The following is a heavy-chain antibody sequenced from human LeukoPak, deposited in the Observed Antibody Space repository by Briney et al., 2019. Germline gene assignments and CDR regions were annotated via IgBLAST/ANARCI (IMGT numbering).Heavy chain of an antibody. CDR1: GGSISSGSYY. Sequence: SQTLSLTCTVSGGSISSGSYYWSWIRQPAGKGLEWIGRISTSASTTYNPSLKSRVIVSLDTSKNQFSLRLSSMTAADTAVYYCARDAEYSSSLAFDYWGQGTLVTVSS. V-gene: IGHV4-61*02. D-gene: IGHD6-6*01. CDR2: ISTSAST. CDR3: ARDAEYSSSLAFDY. J-gene: IGHJ4*02.